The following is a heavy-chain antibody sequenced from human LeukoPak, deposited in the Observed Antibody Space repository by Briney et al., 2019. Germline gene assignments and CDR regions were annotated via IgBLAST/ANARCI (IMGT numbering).Heavy chain of an antibody. V-gene: IGHV4-39*07. CDR2: IYHSGST. Sequence: SETLSLTCTVSGGSISSSSYYWGWIRQPPGKGLEWIGYIYHSGSTYYNPSLKSRVTISVDRTKNQFSLKLSSVTAADTAMYYCARSRESGYSYYYYYMDVWGKGTTVTVSS. D-gene: IGHD3-22*01. J-gene: IGHJ6*03. CDR3: ARSRESGYSYYYYYMDV. CDR1: GGSISSSSYY.